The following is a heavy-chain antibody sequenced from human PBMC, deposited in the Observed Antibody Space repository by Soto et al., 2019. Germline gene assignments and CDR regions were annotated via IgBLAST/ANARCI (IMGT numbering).Heavy chain of an antibody. J-gene: IGHJ5*02. Sequence: QVQLQESGPGLVKPSQTLSLTCTVSGGSISSGGYYWSWIRQHPGKGLEWIGYIYYSGSTYYNPSLKSRVTISVDKSKNQFSLKLSSVTAADTAVYSCAREWSSGYLGNWFDHWGQGTLVTVSS. CDR3: AREWSSGYLGNWFDH. CDR1: GGSISSGGYY. D-gene: IGHD3-22*01. V-gene: IGHV4-31*03. CDR2: IYYSGST.